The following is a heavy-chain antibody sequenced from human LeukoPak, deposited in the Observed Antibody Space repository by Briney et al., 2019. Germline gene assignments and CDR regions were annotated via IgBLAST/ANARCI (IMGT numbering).Heavy chain of an antibody. CDR2: IYTSGST. D-gene: IGHD6-13*01. Sequence: PSETLSLTCTVSGGSISSYYWSWIRQPAGKGLEWIGRIYTSGSTNYNPSLKSRVTMSVDTSKNQFSLKLSSVTAADTAVYYCARGLYSSSSTALNYWGQGTLVTVSS. V-gene: IGHV4-4*07. CDR3: ARGLYSSSSTALNY. CDR1: GGSISSYY. J-gene: IGHJ4*02.